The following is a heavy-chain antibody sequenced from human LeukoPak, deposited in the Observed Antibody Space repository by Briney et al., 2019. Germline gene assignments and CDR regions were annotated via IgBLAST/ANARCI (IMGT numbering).Heavy chain of an antibody. V-gene: IGHV3-23*01. CDR3: ARGTQLLWFDY. Sequence: GGTLRLSCAASGFTFSSHGMNWVRQAPGKGLEWVPGISPNGVITYYADSVKGRFTISRDNSKGTVSLQMNSLRPEDTAVYYCARGTQLLWFDYWGQGILVTVSS. CDR2: ISPNGVIT. CDR1: GFTFSSHG. J-gene: IGHJ4*02. D-gene: IGHD3-10*01.